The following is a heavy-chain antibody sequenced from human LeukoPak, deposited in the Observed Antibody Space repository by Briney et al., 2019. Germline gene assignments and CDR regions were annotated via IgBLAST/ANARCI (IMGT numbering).Heavy chain of an antibody. CDR2: LYYNGAT. D-gene: IGHD3-10*01. Sequence: PSETLSLTCTVSGGSINNGGYSWGWIRQPPGEGPEWIGSLYYNGATYYNPTLRSRVTMSVDTSKNQFSLKLTSVTAADTAVYYCASLRSSGSGSFPTDWGQGILVTVSS. V-gene: IGHV4-39*01. CDR3: ASLRSSGSGSFPTD. J-gene: IGHJ4*02. CDR1: GGSINNGGYS.